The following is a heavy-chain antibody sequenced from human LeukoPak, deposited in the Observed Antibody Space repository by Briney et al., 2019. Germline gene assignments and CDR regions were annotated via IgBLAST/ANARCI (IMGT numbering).Heavy chain of an antibody. V-gene: IGHV1-46*01. CDR3: ARDLSSIAARPSISNGFDP. CDR1: GYTFTSYY. Sequence: ASVKVSCKASGYTFTSYYMHWVRQAPGQGLEWMGIINPSGGSTSYAQKFQGRVTMTRDTSTSTVYMELSSLRSEDTAVYYCARDLSSIAARPSISNGFDPWGQGTLVTVTS. J-gene: IGHJ5*02. D-gene: IGHD6-6*01. CDR2: INPSGGST.